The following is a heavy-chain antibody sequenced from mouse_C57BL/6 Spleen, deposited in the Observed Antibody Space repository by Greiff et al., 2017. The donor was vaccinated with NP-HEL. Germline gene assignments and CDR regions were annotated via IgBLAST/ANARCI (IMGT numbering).Heavy chain of an antibody. V-gene: IGHV1-18*01. CDR1: GYTFTDYN. Sequence: VQLQQSGPELVKPGASVKIPCKASGYTFTDYNMDWVKQSHGKSLEWIGDINPNNGGTIYNQKFKGKATLTVDKSSSTAYMELRSLTSEDTAVYYCARFVYYGSSSYYAMDYWGQGTSVTVSS. CDR3: ARFVYYGSSSYYAMDY. D-gene: IGHD1-1*01. J-gene: IGHJ4*01. CDR2: INPNNGGT.